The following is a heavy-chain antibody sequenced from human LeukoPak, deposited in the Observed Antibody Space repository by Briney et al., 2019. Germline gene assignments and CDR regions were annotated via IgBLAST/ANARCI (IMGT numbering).Heavy chain of an antibody. CDR3: AGEIVGATYFDY. CDR1: GYTFTGYY. D-gene: IGHD1-26*01. Sequence: ASVKVSCKASGYTFTGYYMHWVRQAPGQGLEWMGIINPSGGSTSYAQKFQGRVTMTRDTSTSTVYMELSSLISEDTAVYYCAGEIVGATYFDYWGQGALVTVSS. J-gene: IGHJ4*02. CDR2: INPSGGST. V-gene: IGHV1-46*01.